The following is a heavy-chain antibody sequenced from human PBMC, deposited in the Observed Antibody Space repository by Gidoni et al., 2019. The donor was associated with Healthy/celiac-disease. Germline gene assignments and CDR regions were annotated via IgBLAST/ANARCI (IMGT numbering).Heavy chain of an antibody. CDR2: IYYSGST. J-gene: IGHJ4*02. Sequence: QVQLQESGPGLVKPSETLSLTCTVSGCSISSYYWSWIRQPPGKGLEWIGYIYYSGSTNYNPSLKSRVTISVDTSKNQFSLKLSSVTAADTAVYYCARTAGRWLQVYYFDYWGQGTLVTVSS. D-gene: IGHD5-12*01. V-gene: IGHV4-59*08. CDR3: ARTAGRWLQVYYFDY. CDR1: GCSISSYY.